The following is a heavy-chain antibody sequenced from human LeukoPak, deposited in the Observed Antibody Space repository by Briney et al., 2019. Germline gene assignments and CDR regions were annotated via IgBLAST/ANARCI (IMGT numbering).Heavy chain of an antibody. V-gene: IGHV3-30*18. CDR2: ISYDGSDK. CDR3: AKDSTVSGIYYGMDV. D-gene: IGHD6-19*01. J-gene: IGHJ6*02. CDR1: GFAFSRYG. Sequence: GRSLRLSCAASGFAFSRYGMHWVRQAPGKGLEWVSLISYDGSDKVYADSVKGRFTISRDNSKKTLSLQMNGLRPEDTAVYYCAKDSTVSGIYYGMDVWGQGTTVSVSS.